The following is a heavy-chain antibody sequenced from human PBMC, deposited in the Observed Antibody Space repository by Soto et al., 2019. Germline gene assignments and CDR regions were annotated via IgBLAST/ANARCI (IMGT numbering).Heavy chain of an antibody. D-gene: IGHD2-15*01. Sequence: QVQLVESGGGVVQPGGSLRLSCTTSGFTFNTYGMYWVRQAPGKGLEWVAIIWYDGSNKYYGDSVKGRFTISRDNSKNTLYRQMKSLRAEDTALYYCARGDCTGAYCYSWPFNYGVDVWGQGTTVTVSS. J-gene: IGHJ6*02. CDR2: IWYDGSNK. V-gene: IGHV3-33*08. CDR1: GFTFNTYG. CDR3: ARGDCTGAYCYSWPFNYGVDV.